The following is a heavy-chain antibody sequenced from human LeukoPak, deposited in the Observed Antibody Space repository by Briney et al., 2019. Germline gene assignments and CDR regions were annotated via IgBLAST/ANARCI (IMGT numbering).Heavy chain of an antibody. J-gene: IGHJ4*02. CDR1: GFTFSKYG. Sequence: GGSLRLSCAASGFTFSKYGMHWVRQAPDKGLEWVAFIRYEGSSKYYADSVKGRFTISRDNSKNTLYLYVNSLRPDDSAVYYCVKDNPLDYWGQGTLVIVSS. CDR3: VKDNPLDY. CDR2: IRYEGSSK. V-gene: IGHV3-30*02.